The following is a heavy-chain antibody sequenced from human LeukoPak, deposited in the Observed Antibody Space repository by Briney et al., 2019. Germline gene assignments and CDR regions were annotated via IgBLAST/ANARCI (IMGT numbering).Heavy chain of an antibody. CDR1: GYTFTNYW. CDR3: ARDLGASSGWFDP. Sequence: ASVKVSCKTSGYTFTNYWIHWVRQAPGQGHEWMGVINANDGRTMYAQMLQGRVTMTRDTSTSTAYMELSSLRSEDTAVYYCARDLGASSGWFDPWGQGTLVTVSS. V-gene: IGHV1-46*04. D-gene: IGHD6-19*01. J-gene: IGHJ5*02. CDR2: INANDGRT.